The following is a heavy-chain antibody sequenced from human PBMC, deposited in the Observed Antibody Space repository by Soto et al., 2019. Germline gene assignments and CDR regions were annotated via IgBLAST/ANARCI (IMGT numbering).Heavy chain of an antibody. CDR3: ARDRLVAATSAPPYCYYGMDV. Sequence: PGGSLRLSCATSGFTFSSYSMNWVRQAPGMGLGWVSSISSSSRYIYYADSVRGRFTISRDNAKNSLYLQINSLRAEDTAVYYCARDRLVAATSAPPYCYYGMDVWGQGTTVTVSS. CDR2: ISSSSRYI. V-gene: IGHV3-21*01. D-gene: IGHD2-15*01. CDR1: GFTFSSYS. J-gene: IGHJ6*02.